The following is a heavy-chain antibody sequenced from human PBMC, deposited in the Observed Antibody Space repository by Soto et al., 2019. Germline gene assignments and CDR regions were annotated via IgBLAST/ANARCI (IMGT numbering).Heavy chain of an antibody. CDR2: ISSSSSTI. V-gene: IGHV3-48*01. CDR3: ASSHSSSWNDAFDI. D-gene: IGHD6-13*01. Sequence: GGSLRLSCAASGFTFSSYSMNWVRQAPGKGLEWVSYISSSSSTIYYADSVKGRFTISRDNAKNSLYLQMNSLRAEDTAVYYCASSHSSSWNDAFDIWGQGTMVTVS. CDR1: GFTFSSYS. J-gene: IGHJ3*02.